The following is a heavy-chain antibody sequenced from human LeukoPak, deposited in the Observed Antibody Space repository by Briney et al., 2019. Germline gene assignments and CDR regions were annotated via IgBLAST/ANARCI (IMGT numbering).Heavy chain of an antibody. CDR3: ARLRVSGSYLYYFDY. CDR2: ILTSGTT. CDR1: NGSISSYH. Sequence: SETLSLTCTVSNGSISSYHWSWVRQPPGKGLEWIGYILTSGTTNYNPSLKSRLTISVDTSKNRFTLKLSSVTAADTAVYYCARLRVSGSYLYYFDYWCQGTLVTVSS. D-gene: IGHD3-10*01. V-gene: IGHV4-4*09. J-gene: IGHJ4*02.